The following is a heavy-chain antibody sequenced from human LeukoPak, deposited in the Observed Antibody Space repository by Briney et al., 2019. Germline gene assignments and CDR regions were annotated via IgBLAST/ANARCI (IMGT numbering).Heavy chain of an antibody. D-gene: IGHD1-7*01. CDR1: GFTFSSYG. J-gene: IGHJ3*02. CDR3: AKERRTHLAFDI. Sequence: GGSLRLSCAASGFTFSSYGMHWVRQAPGKGLEWVAVISYDGSNKYYADSVKGRFTISRDNSKNTLYLQMNSLRAEDTAVYYCAKERRTHLAFDIWGQGTMVTVSS. V-gene: IGHV3-30*18. CDR2: ISYDGSNK.